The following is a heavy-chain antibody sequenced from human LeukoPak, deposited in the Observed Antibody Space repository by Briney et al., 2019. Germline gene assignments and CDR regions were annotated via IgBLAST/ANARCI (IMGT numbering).Heavy chain of an antibody. Sequence: QPGGSLRLSCAASGFTFSSYGMHWVRQAPGKGLEWVAVISYDGSNKYYADSVKGRFTISRDNSKNTLYLQMNSLRAEDTAVYYCARDLGSITTYHDAFDIWGQGTMVTVSS. CDR2: ISYDGSNK. CDR3: ARDLGSITTYHDAFDI. CDR1: GFTFSSYG. J-gene: IGHJ3*02. D-gene: IGHD3-3*01. V-gene: IGHV3-30*03.